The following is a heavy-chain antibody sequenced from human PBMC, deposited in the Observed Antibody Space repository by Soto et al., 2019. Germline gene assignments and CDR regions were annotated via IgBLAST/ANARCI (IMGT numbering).Heavy chain of an antibody. CDR2: ISAYNGNT. CDR3: ARVVGALGHWFDP. CDR1: GYTFTSYG. V-gene: IGHV1-18*01. Sequence: QVQLEQSGAEVKKPGASVKVSCKASGYTFTSYGISWVRQAPGQGLEWMGRISAYNGNTNYAQKLQGRVTMTTDTATSTPYMELRSLRSDDTAVYYCARVVGALGHWFDPWGQGTLVTVSS. J-gene: IGHJ5*02. D-gene: IGHD1-26*01.